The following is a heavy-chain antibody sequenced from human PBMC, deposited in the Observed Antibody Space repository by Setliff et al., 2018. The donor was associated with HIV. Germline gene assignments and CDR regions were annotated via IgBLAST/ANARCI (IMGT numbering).Heavy chain of an antibody. Sequence: GGSLRLSCAASGFTFSSYSLNWVRQAPGKGLEWVSYISSSSSTVFYADSVKGRFTISRDDAKNSLFLQMNSLRAEDTAVYYCARDWLADGYSTKFAFDIWGQGTMVTVSS. D-gene: IGHD5-18*01. CDR3: ARDWLADGYSTKFAFDI. J-gene: IGHJ3*02. CDR2: ISSSSSTV. CDR1: GFTFSSYS. V-gene: IGHV3-48*01.